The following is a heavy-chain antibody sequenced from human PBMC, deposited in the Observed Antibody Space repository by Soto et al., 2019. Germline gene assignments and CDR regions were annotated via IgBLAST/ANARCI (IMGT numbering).Heavy chain of an antibody. CDR2: INAGNGNT. CDR1: GYTFTSYA. V-gene: IGHV1-3*01. J-gene: IGHJ6*02. CDR3: AREKGETIFGVVLYPRPKSYYYYGMDV. D-gene: IGHD3-3*01. Sequence: GASVKVSCKASGYTFTSYAMHWVRQAPGQRLEWMGWINAGNGNTKYSQKFQGRVTITRDTSASTAYMELSSLRSEDTAVYYCAREKGETIFGVVLYPRPKSYYYYGMDVWGQGTTVTVSS.